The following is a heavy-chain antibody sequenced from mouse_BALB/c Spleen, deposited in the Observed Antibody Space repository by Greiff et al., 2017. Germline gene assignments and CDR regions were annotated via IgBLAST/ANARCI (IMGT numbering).Heavy chain of an antibody. CDR1: GYTFTSYW. J-gene: IGHJ2*01. D-gene: IGHD2-14*01. CDR3: ARGYGDYFDY. CDR2: INPSTGYT. V-gene: IGHV1-4*01. Sequence: QVQLQQSGAELVRPGASVKMSCKASGYTFTSYWMHWVKQRPGQGLEWIGYINPSTGYTEYNQKFKDKATLTADKSSSTAYMQLSSLTSEDSAVYYCARGYGDYFDYWGQGTTLTVSS.